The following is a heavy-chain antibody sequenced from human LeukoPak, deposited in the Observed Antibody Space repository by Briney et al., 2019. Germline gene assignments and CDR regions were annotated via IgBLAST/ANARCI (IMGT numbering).Heavy chain of an antibody. D-gene: IGHD3-3*01. CDR3: AREGMAIGFARFPIFNY. Sequence: SETLSLTFTVSGGSISTYYWSWIRQPPGKGLEWLGNVYYSGSTNYNPSLKSRVTISVDTSNNQFSLMLSSVTAADTAVYYCAREGMAIGFARFPIFNYWGQGTLVTVSS. CDR1: GGSISTYY. CDR2: VYYSGST. V-gene: IGHV4-59*01. J-gene: IGHJ4*02.